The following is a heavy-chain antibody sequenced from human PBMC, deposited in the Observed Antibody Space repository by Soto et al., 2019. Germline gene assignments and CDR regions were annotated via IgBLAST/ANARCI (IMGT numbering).Heavy chain of an antibody. CDR3: ARSRNYDILTGPSYYYYYGMDV. J-gene: IGHJ6*02. V-gene: IGHV4-59*08. Sequence: SETLSLTCTVSGGSISSYYWSWIRQPPGKGLEWIGYIYYSGSTNYNPSLKSRVTISVDTSRNQFSLKLSSVTAADTAVYYCARSRNYDILTGPSYYYYYGMDVWGQGTTVTVSS. CDR2: IYYSGST. D-gene: IGHD3-9*01. CDR1: GGSISSYY.